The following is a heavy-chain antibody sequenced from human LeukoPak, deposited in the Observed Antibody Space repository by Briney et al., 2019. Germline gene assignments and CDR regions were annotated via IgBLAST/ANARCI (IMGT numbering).Heavy chain of an antibody. CDR2: IYYSGST. CDR1: GGSISSYY. CDR3: ARASPNYGPPPSYMDV. J-gene: IGHJ6*03. D-gene: IGHD4-17*01. Sequence: SETLSLTCTVSGGSISSYYWSWIRQPPGKGLEWIGYIYYSGSTNYNPPLKSRVTISVDTSKNQFSLKLSSVTAADTPVYYCARASPNYGPPPSYMDVWGKGTTVTVSS. V-gene: IGHV4-59*01.